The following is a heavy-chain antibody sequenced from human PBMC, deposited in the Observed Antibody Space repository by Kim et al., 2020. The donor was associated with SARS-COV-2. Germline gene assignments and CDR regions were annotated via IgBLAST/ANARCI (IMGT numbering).Heavy chain of an antibody. CDR1: GGSISSYY. V-gene: IGHV4-59*01. CDR2: IYYSGST. CDR3: ASFPLFLWSGWYNDY. Sequence: SETLSLTCTVSGGSISSYYWSWIRQPPGKGLEWIGYIYYSGSTNYNPSLKSRVTISVDTSKNQFSLKLSSVTAADTAVYYCASFPLFLWSGWYNDYWGQGTLVTVSS. J-gene: IGHJ4*02. D-gene: IGHD6-19*01.